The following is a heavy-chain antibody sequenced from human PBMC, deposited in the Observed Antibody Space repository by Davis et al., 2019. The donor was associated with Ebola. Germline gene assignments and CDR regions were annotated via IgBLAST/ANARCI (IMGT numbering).Heavy chain of an antibody. V-gene: IGHV4-59*01. Sequence: MPSETLSLTCSVSGGSLSGYQWAWIRQPPGKGLESMGHVFNSGTVVYNSALKSRVTISLDRSSNQFSLKMNSVTTADTAVYFCARDHWGSLDYWGQGTLVTVSS. CDR3: ARDHWGSLDY. J-gene: IGHJ4*02. CDR1: GGSLSGYQ. CDR2: VFNSGTV. D-gene: IGHD7-27*01.